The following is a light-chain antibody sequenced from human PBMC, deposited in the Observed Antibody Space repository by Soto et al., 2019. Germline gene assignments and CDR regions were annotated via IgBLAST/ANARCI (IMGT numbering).Light chain of an antibody. CDR1: QSVSSNY. J-gene: IGKJ1*01. V-gene: IGKV3-20*01. CDR2: GAS. Sequence: EIVLTQSPGTLSLSPGERATLSCRASQSVSSNYLAWYQQKLGQAPRLLIYGASSRATGIPDRFSGSGSGTDFTLTISRLEPEDFAVYYSQQYGSSLPWTFGQGTKVETK. CDR3: QQYGSSLPWT.